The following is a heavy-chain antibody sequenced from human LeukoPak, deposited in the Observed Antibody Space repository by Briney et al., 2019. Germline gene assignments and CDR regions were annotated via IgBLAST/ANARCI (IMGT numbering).Heavy chain of an antibody. Sequence: GGSLRLSCAASGFTFSSYGMHWVRQAPGKGLEWVSSISSSSSYIYYADSVKGRFTISRDNAKNSLYLQMNSLRAEDTALYYCAREPYGSGSYQVDYWGQGTLVTVSS. CDR3: AREPYGSGSYQVDY. CDR2: ISSSSSYI. CDR1: GFTFSSYG. J-gene: IGHJ4*02. V-gene: IGHV3-21*01. D-gene: IGHD3-10*01.